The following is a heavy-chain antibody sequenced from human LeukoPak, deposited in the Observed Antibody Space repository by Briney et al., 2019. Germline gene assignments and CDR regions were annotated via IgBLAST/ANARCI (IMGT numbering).Heavy chain of an antibody. CDR1: GGTFSSYA. CDR2: IIPIFGTA. CDR3: ARVHCSGGSCYSAEYFQH. D-gene: IGHD2-15*01. V-gene: IGHV1-69*01. Sequence: SVKVSCKASGGTFSSYAISWVRQAPGEGLEWMGGIIPIFGTANYAQKFQGRVTITADESTSTAYMELSSLRSEDTAVYYCARVHCSGGSCYSAEYFQHWGQGTLVTVSS. J-gene: IGHJ1*01.